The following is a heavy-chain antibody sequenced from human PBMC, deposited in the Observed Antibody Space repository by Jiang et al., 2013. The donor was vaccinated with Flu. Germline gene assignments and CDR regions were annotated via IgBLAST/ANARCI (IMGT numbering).Heavy chain of an antibody. J-gene: IGHJ6*02. D-gene: IGHD3-3*01. CDR3: ARDGRFLEWLLYPSYYYYGMDV. CDR2: INTNTGNP. V-gene: IGHV7-4-1*02. CDR1: GYTFTSYA. Sequence: QSGSELKKPGASVKVSCKASGYTFTSYAMNWVRQAPGQGLEWMGWINTNTGNPTYAQGFTGRFVFSLDTSVSTAYLQISSLKAEDTAVYYCARDGRFLEWLLYPSYYYYGMDVWGQGTTVTVSS.